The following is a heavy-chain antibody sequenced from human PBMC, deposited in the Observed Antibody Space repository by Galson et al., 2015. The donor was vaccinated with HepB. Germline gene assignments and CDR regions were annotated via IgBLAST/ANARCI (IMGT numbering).Heavy chain of an antibody. J-gene: IGHJ6*02. V-gene: IGHV4-39*02. CDR1: GDSINSSSYY. Sequence: SETLSLTCTVSGDSINSSSYYWDWIRQPPGEGLEWIGNTDYSGSTYYNPSLKSRVTISVDTSKNQFSLKLYSVTAADTALYFCARDLTTVTSGSWFVTTPSLSPMDVWGQGTTVTVSS. CDR3: ARDLTTVTSGSWFVTTPSLSPMDV. D-gene: IGHD4-17*01. CDR2: TDYSGST.